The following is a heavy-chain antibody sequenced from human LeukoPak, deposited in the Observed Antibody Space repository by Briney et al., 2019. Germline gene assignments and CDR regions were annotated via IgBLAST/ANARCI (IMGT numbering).Heavy chain of an antibody. V-gene: IGHV4-34*01. J-gene: IGHJ4*02. CDR1: GGSFSGYY. CDR3: ARGGGIAVAGSVDY. Sequence: SETLSLTCGVYGGSFSGYYWSWIRQPPGKGLEWIGEINHSGSTNYNPSLKSRVTISVDTSKNQFSLKLSSVTAADTAVYYCARGGGIAVAGSVDYWGQGTLVTVSS. D-gene: IGHD6-19*01. CDR2: INHSGST.